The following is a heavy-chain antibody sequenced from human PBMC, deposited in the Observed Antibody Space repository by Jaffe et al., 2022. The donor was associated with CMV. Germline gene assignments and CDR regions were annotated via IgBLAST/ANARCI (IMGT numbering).Heavy chain of an antibody. D-gene: IGHD2-2*01. V-gene: IGHV2-70*01. Sequence: QVTLRESGPALVKPTQTLTLTCTFSGFSLSTSGMCVSWIRQPPGKALEWLALIDWDDDKYYSTSLKTRLTISKDTSKNQVVLTMTNMDPVDTATYYCARISLAVNQPGFDPWGQGTLVTVSS. CDR3: ARISLAVNQPGFDP. CDR2: IDWDDDK. CDR1: GFSLSTSGMC. J-gene: IGHJ5*02.